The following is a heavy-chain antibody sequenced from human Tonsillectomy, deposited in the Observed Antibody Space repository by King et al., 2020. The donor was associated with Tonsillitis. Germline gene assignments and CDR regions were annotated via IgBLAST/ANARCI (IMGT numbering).Heavy chain of an antibody. J-gene: IGHJ4*02. Sequence: QLVQSGGGLVKPGGSLRLSCAASGFTFSNAWMSWVRQAPGKGLEWVGRIKSKTDGGTTDYAAPVKGRFTISRDDSKNTLYLQMNSLKTEDTAVYYCTTRWPRTGPPSDYWGQGTLVTVSS. D-gene: IGHD3/OR15-3a*01. CDR2: IKSKTDGGTT. V-gene: IGHV3-15*01. CDR3: TTRWPRTGPPSDY. CDR1: GFTFSNAW.